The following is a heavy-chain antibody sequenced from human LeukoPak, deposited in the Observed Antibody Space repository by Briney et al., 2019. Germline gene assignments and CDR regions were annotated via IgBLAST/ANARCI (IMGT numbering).Heavy chain of an antibody. V-gene: IGHV1-69*04. D-gene: IGHD6-25*01. CDR1: GGTFSSYA. CDR3: ARREIRGGIVAGGLDY. CDR2: IIPILGIA. Sequence: SVKVSCKASGGTFSSYAISWVRQAPGQGLEWMGRIIPILGIANYAQKFQGRVTITADKSTSTAYMELSSLRSEDTAVYYCARREIRGGIVAGGLDYWGQGTLVTVSS. J-gene: IGHJ4*02.